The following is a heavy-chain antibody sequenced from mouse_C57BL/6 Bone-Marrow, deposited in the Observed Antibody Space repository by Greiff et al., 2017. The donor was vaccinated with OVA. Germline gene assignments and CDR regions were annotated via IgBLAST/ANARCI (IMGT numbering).Heavy chain of an antibody. Sequence: EVKLMESGGGLVQPGGSLKLSCAASGFTFSDYYMYWVRQTPEKRLEWVAYLSNGGGSTYYPDTVKSRFTISRDNAKNTLYLQMSRLKSEDTAMYYCARQTLYGSSPWFAYWGQGTLVTVSA. CDR2: LSNGGGST. D-gene: IGHD1-1*01. CDR3: ARQTLYGSSPWFAY. J-gene: IGHJ3*01. CDR1: GFTFSDYY. V-gene: IGHV5-12*01.